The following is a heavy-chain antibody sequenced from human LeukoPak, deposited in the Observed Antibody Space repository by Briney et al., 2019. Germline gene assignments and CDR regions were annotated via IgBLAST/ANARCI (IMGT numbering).Heavy chain of an antibody. CDR2: IYHSGNT. V-gene: IGHV4-4*02. D-gene: IGHD2-21*01. CDR1: GGSISSTNW. CDR3: ARGRSHSELDY. J-gene: IGHJ4*02. Sequence: SETLSLTCAVSGGSISSTNWWSWVRQPPGKELEWIGEIYHSGNTNYNPSLKSRVTISVDKSKNQFSLQLNSVTPEDTAVYYCARGRSHSELDYWGQGTLVTVSS.